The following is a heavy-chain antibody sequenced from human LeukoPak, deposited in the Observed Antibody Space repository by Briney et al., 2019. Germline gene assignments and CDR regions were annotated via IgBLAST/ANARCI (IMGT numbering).Heavy chain of an antibody. CDR1: GYSISSCFY. V-gene: IGHV4-38-2*02. J-gene: IGHJ5*02. CDR3: AMLNNYDNT. CDR2: AFHDGTA. Sequence: PSETLSLTCTLSGYSISSCFYWSWLRQPPGKGLEWIGNAFHDGTAYYSLSLKSRVTISVDSSKNQYSLKLTSVTAADTAVYYCAMLNNYDNTWGQGTLVTVSS. D-gene: IGHD3-22*01.